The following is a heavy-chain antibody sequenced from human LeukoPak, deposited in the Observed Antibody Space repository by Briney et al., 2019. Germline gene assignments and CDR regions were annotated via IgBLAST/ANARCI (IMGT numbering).Heavy chain of an antibody. Sequence: GGSLRLSCAASGFTFSSYSMNWVRQAPGKGLEWVSSISSSSSYIYYADSVKGRFTISRDNAKNSLYLQMNSLRAEDTAVYYCATDDRRAGAFDIWGQGTMVTVSS. V-gene: IGHV3-21*01. CDR2: ISSSSSYI. D-gene: IGHD5-24*01. J-gene: IGHJ3*02. CDR3: ATDDRRAGAFDI. CDR1: GFTFSSYS.